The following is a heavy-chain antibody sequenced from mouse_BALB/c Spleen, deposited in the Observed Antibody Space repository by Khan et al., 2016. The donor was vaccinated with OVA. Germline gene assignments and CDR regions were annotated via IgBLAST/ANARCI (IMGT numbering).Heavy chain of an antibody. CDR1: GYTFTSYW. CDR3: SRREKYGYDPSWFAY. Sequence: VQLQQSGAELVRPGASVKLSCKASGYTFTSYWMNWVRQRPRQGLEWIGKINPSDSESHYNQMFKDKATLTVDKSSGTAYMQLSSLTSEDSAVYCCSRREKYGYDPSWFAYWGQGTLVTVSA. CDR2: INPSDSES. J-gene: IGHJ3*01. D-gene: IGHD2-2*01. V-gene: IGHV1-52*01.